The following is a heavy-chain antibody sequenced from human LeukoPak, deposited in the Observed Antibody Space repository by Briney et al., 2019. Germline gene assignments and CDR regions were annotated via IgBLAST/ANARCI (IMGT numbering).Heavy chain of an antibody. D-gene: IGHD3-9*01. Sequence: SETLSLTCAVSGGSISSKNWWSWVRQPPGKGLEWIGEIHHSGSTNYNPTLKSRVTISVDTSKNQFSLKLSSVTAADTAVYYCASSYYDILTPFDYWGQGTLVTVSS. CDR3: ASSYYDILTPFDY. CDR1: GGSISSKNW. J-gene: IGHJ4*02. V-gene: IGHV4-4*02. CDR2: IHHSGST.